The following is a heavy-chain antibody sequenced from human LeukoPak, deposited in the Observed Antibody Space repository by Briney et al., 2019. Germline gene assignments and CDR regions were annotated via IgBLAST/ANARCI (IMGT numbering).Heavy chain of an antibody. CDR2: IYYSGST. CDR1: GGSISSYY. D-gene: IGHD3-9*01. Sequence: PSETLSLTCTVSGGSISSYYWSWIRQPPGKGLEWIGYIYYSGSTNYNPSLKSRVTISVDTSKNQFSLKLSSVTAADTAVYYCASVRDRLRYFDWWDYWGQGTLVTVSS. J-gene: IGHJ4*02. CDR3: ASVRDRLRYFDWWDY. V-gene: IGHV4-59*08.